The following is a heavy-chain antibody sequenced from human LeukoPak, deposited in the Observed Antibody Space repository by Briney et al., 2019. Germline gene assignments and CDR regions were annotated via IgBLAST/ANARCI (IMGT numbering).Heavy chain of an antibody. CDR2: ISSGGNTV. D-gene: IGHD6-19*01. CDR1: RVTFSSYE. Sequence: QSGGSLRLSCAASRVTFSSYEMNWVRQAPGKGLEWVSYISSGGNTVHYADSVKGRFTISRDNTKNSLYLQMNSLRAEDTAVYYCARVPGSSGWNYYFDYWGQGTLVTVSS. V-gene: IGHV3-48*03. CDR3: ARVPGSSGWNYYFDY. J-gene: IGHJ4*02.